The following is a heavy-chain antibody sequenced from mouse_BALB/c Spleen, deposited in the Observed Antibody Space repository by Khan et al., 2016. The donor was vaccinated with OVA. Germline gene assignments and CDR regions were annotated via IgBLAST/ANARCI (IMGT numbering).Heavy chain of an antibody. Sequence: VQLQQSGAELVKPGASVKLSCTASGFNFTDTYMHWVKQRPEQGLEWLGRIDPANGTTKYDPKFQGKATITADTSSNTAYLQLSSLTSEDTAVYYCARGPYWYFDVWGAGTTVTVSS. CDR1: GFNFTDTY. J-gene: IGHJ1*01. V-gene: IGHV14-3*02. CDR2: IDPANGTT. CDR3: ARGPYWYFDV.